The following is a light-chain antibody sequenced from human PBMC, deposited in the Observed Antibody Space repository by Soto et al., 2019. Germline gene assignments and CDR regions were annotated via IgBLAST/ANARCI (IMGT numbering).Light chain of an antibody. CDR3: QQSKSFPLN. CDR1: QDIGNW. Sequence: DIQMTQSPSSVSASVGDRLTISCRASQDIGNWLAWYQQQPGKAPKLLIYVASNLQSGVPSRFSGSGSGTAFTPTITSLQHEDFDTYFCQQSKSFPLNFGGGTKV. CDR2: VAS. J-gene: IGKJ4*01. V-gene: IGKV1-12*01.